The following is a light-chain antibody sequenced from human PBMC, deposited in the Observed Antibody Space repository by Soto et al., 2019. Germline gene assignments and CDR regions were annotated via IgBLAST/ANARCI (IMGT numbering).Light chain of an antibody. CDR2: EVS. V-gene: IGLV2-14*01. Sequence: QSALTQPASVSGSPGQSITICCTGTSSDVGGYHYVSWYQHHPGKAPKLMIYEVSNRPSGVSNRFSGSKSGNTASLTISGLQAEDEADYFCSSYGSTSSRYVFGTGTKLTVL. CDR1: SSDVGGYHY. CDR3: SSYGSTSSRYV. J-gene: IGLJ1*01.